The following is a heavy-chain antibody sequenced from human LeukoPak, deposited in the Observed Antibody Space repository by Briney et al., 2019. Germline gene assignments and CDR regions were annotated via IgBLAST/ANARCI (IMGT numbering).Heavy chain of an antibody. CDR1: GYTFNSYG. V-gene: IGHV1-18*01. Sequence: ASVKVSCKASGYTFNSYGTSWVRQAPGQGLKWMGWISPYRGDTEYSQKIQGRVSMPTDTSTSTAYMELRSLRSDDTAVYYCARQVLIVGGRYGMDVWGQGTTVTVSS. CDR3: ARQVLIVGGRYGMDV. J-gene: IGHJ6*02. CDR2: ISPYRGDT. D-gene: IGHD3-22*01.